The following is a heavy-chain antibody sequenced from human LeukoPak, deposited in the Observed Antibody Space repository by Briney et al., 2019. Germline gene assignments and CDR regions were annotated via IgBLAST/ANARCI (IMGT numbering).Heavy chain of an antibody. CDR2: ISGSGGTT. Sequence: GGSLRLSCAGSGFIFSNYGMSWVRLAPGKGLEWVSDISGSGGTTYYADSVKGRFSIPRDNSKSTLYLQMNSLTAEDTALYYCARDRVYSTTTIFDFWGQGTLVTVSS. CDR1: GFIFSNYG. V-gene: IGHV3-23*01. CDR3: ARDRVYSTTTIFDF. D-gene: IGHD6-13*01. J-gene: IGHJ4*02.